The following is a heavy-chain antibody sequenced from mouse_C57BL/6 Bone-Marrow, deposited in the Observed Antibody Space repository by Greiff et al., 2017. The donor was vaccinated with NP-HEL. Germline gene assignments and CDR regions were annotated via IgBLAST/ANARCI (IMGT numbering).Heavy chain of an antibody. CDR2: ILPGSGST. J-gene: IGHJ1*03. CDR1: GYTFTGYW. CDR3: ARGEAYYYGSSYWYFDV. Sequence: VKLQESGAELMKPGASVKLSCKATGYTFTGYWIEWVKQRPGHGLEWIGEILPGSGSTNYNEKFKGKATFTADTSSNTAYMQLSSLTTEDSAIYYCARGEAYYYGSSYWYFDVWGTGTTVTVSS. D-gene: IGHD1-1*01. V-gene: IGHV1-9*01.